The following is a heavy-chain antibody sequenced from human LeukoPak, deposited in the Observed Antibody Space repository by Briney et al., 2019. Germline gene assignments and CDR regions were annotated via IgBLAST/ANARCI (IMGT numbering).Heavy chain of an antibody. V-gene: IGHV1-18*01. Sequence: ASVKVSCTASGYTLTSYYITWVRQAPGQGLEWMGCISAYNGNTNYAQKLQGRVTMTTDTSTSTAYMELRSLRSDDTAVYYCARGDAVAGVFDYWGQGTLVTVSS. CDR1: GYTLTSYY. CDR2: ISAYNGNT. CDR3: ARGDAVAGVFDY. D-gene: IGHD6-19*01. J-gene: IGHJ4*02.